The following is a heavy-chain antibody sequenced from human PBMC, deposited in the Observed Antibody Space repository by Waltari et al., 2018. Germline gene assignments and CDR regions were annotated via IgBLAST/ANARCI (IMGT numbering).Heavy chain of an antibody. Sequence: VRLVQSGAELRKPGTTLKISCQVSGCAFVASYVHGVRQAPEKGLEWVGLVDPGEGRTLYAETFQGRVTIAADTSTNIGHMEVRGLRLEDAAVYYCTVSEGGKYFEKWGQGTLVTVSS. D-gene: IGHD3-3*01. CDR1: GCAFVASY. CDR3: TVSEGGKYFEK. J-gene: IGHJ4*02. V-gene: IGHV1-69-2*01. CDR2: VDPGEGRT.